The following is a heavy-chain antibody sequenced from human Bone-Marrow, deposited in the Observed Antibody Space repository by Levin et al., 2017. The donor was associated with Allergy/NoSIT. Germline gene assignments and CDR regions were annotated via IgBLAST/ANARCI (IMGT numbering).Heavy chain of an antibody. CDR2: IDYSGKTL. J-gene: IGHJ4*02. D-gene: IGHD2-2*01. V-gene: IGHV3-48*03. CDR1: GFDFDNYD. CDR3: ARDACTRSWTPVCYLDL. Sequence: GESLKISCILAGFDFDNYDMNWVRQAPGKGLEWVSCIDYSGKTLLYADSVQGRFTVSRDISKNSVFLQLNSLRVEDTAIYYCARDACTRSWTPVCYLDLWGQGALVAVSS.